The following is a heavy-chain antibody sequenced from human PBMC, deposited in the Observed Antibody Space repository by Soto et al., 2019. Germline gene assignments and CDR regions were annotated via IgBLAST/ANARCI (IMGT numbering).Heavy chain of an antibody. CDR2: ISSSSRYI. CDR1: GFTFSSYS. CDR3: ARDRLVAATSAPPYCYYGMDV. Sequence: GSVRLSCAASGFTFSSYSMNWVRQAPGMGLEWVSSISSSSRYIYYADSVRGRFTISRDNAKNSLYLQINSLRAEDTAVYYCARDRLVAATSAPPYCYYGMDVWGQGTTVTVSS. D-gene: IGHD2-15*01. J-gene: IGHJ6*02. V-gene: IGHV3-21*01.